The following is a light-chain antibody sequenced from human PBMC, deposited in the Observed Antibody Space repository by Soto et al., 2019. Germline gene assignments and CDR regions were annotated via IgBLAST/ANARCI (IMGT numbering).Light chain of an antibody. V-gene: IGKV3-20*01. CDR2: GAS. CDR3: QQYESSRT. J-gene: IGKJ1*01. Sequence: EIVLTQSAGTLSLTPGERATLSCRASQSVSSTFLAWYQQKPGQAPKVLIYGASTRATGIPDRFSGSGSGTDFTLTISRLEPEDFAMYYCQQYESSRTFGQGTKVEMK. CDR1: QSVSSTF.